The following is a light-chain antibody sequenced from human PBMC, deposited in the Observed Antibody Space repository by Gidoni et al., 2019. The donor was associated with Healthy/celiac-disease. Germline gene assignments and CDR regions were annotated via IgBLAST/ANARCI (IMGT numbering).Light chain of an antibody. J-gene: IGKJ3*01. CDR1: QSVSSY. V-gene: IGKV3-11*01. Sequence: IVLTQSPATLSLSPGERATLSCRASQSVSSYLAWYQQKPAQAPRLLIYDASNRATGIPARFSGSGSGTDFTLTISSLEPEDFAVYYCQQRSNWPPFTFGPXTKVDIK. CDR3: QQRSNWPPFT. CDR2: DAS.